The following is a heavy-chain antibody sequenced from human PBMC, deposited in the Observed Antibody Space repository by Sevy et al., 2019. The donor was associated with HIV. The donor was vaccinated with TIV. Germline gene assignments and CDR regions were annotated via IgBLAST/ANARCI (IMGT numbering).Heavy chain of an antibody. CDR2: INAASGVT. CDR1: GYTFSDYS. V-gene: IGHV1-2*02. Sequence: ASVKVSCKASGYTFSDYSIYWIRQAPGQGFEWMGWINAASGVTNFAQKFQGRETMTRDTSINTAYMEVYRLTSDDTAVYYCARGGSDGNYWGQGTLVTVSS. D-gene: IGHD5-12*01. CDR3: ARGGSDGNY. J-gene: IGHJ4*02.